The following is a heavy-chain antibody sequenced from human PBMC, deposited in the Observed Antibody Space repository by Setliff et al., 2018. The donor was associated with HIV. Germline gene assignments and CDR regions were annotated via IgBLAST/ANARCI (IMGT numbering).Heavy chain of an antibody. Sequence: ASVKVSCKTSGYTFSDYGITWVRQAPGQGLEWMGWISVYNGNTNYAQKFQGRLSMSTASSTSTANMFLKSLRYDDTAVYYCARTPRIMVTLKGEYYYYYMDVWGKGTTVTVSS. V-gene: IGHV1-18*01. D-gene: IGHD2-8*01. J-gene: IGHJ6*03. CDR3: ARTPRIMVTLKGEYYYYYMDV. CDR1: GYTFSDYG. CDR2: ISVYNGNT.